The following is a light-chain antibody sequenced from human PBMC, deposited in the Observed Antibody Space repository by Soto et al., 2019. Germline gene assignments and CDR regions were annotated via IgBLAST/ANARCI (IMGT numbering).Light chain of an antibody. V-gene: IGKV3-20*01. CDR1: QRVSSGY. Sequence: EIVLSQSPGTLSLSPGERATLSCSASQRVSSGYLAWYQQKPGQAPRLLIYGASNRATDIPDRFSGRGSGTDFTLTISRLEPEDFAVYYCQQYGSSPPSSTFGQGTRLEIK. CDR3: QQYGSSPPSST. CDR2: GAS. J-gene: IGKJ5*01.